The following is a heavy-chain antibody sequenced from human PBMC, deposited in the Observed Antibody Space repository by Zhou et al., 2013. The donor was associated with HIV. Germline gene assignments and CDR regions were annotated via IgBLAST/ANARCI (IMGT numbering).Heavy chain of an antibody. D-gene: IGHD3-22*01. CDR3: AIKTYYYDSSDTPGFDY. V-gene: IGHV1-69*04. CDR2: IIPILGIA. Sequence: QVQLVQSGAEVKKPGSSVKVSCKASGGTFSSYAISWVRQAPGQGLEWMGRIIPILGIANYAQKFQGRVTITADKSTSTAYMELSSLRSEDTAVYYCAIKTYYYDSSDTPGFDYWGQGTLVTVSS. J-gene: IGHJ4*02. CDR1: GGTFSSYA.